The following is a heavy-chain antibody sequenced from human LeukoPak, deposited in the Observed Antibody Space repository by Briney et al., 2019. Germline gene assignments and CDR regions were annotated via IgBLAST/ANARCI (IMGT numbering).Heavy chain of an antibody. CDR3: ARDRTGGSGYFFDY. J-gene: IGHJ4*02. D-gene: IGHD3-22*01. Sequence: SQTLSLTCTVSGGSISSRGYYWSWIRQHPGKGLEWIGYIYYSGSTYYNPSLKSRVTISVDTSKNQFSLKLSSVTAADTAVYYCARDRTGGSGYFFDYWGQGTLVTVSS. CDR1: GGSISSRGYY. CDR2: IYYSGST. V-gene: IGHV4-31*03.